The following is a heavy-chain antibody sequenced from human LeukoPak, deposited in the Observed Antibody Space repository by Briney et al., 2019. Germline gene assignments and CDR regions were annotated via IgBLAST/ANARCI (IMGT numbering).Heavy chain of an antibody. V-gene: IGHV3-20*04. CDR3: ARDPHRQQLAHDALDI. CDR2: SNWNGGST. CDR1: GFTFDDYG. Sequence: GGSLRLSCAASGFTFDDYGMSWVRQSPGKGLEWGSGSNWNGGSTGYADSVKGRFTISRDNAKNSLYLQMNSLRAEDTALYYCARDPHRQQLAHDALDIWGQGTMVTVSS. J-gene: IGHJ3*02. D-gene: IGHD6-13*01.